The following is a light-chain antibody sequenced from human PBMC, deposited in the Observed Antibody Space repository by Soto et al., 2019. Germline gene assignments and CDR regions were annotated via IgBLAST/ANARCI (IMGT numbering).Light chain of an antibody. J-gene: IGKJ1*01. Sequence: DIQMAQSPSTLSASVGDRVTITCRASQSISTWLAWYQQKPGKAPKLLIYMASSLESGVPSRFSGSGSGTEFTLTISSLQPDDFATYYCRHYNSYSETFGQGTRVEIK. CDR2: MAS. CDR3: RHYNSYSET. V-gene: IGKV1-5*03. CDR1: QSISTW.